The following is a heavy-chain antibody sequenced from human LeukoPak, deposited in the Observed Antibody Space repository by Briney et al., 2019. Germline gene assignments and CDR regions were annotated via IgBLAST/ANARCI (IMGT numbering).Heavy chain of an antibody. J-gene: IGHJ4*02. CDR1: GFTFRNYG. Sequence: PGGSLRLSCIASGFTFRNYGMSWVRQAPGKGLEWVSGLSDAGVRIFYSDSVKGRFTISRDNSKNTLYLQMDSLRAEDTAVYYCARNGYYYDSSGYLYWGQGTLVTVSS. D-gene: IGHD3-22*01. CDR3: ARNGYYYDSSGYLY. CDR2: LSDAGVRI. V-gene: IGHV3-23*01.